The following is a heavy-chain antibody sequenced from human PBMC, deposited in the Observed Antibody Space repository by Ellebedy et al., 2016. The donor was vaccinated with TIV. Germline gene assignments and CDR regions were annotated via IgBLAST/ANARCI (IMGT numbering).Heavy chain of an antibody. CDR2: ISSTGTIM. CDR3: AKARVLGATWFDP. J-gene: IGHJ5*02. CDR1: GFTFSDYG. D-gene: IGHD1-26*01. V-gene: IGHV3-48*02. Sequence: PGGSLRLSCAGSGFTFSDYGMIWVRQAPGKGLEWISYISSTGTIMFYADSIKGRFTTSRDSANNSLFLEMTGLRDEDTATYYCAKARVLGATWFDPWGPGTLVIVSS.